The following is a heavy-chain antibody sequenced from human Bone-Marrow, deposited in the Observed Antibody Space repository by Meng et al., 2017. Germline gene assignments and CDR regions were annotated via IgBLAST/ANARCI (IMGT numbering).Heavy chain of an antibody. CDR1: GGSISTDY. CDR3: TKVHGEGYSSP. D-gene: IGHD5-24*01. CDR2: IHYTGST. V-gene: IGHV4-59*01. Sequence: GSQRLSCTVSGGSISTDYWSWIRQSPGKGLEWIGYIHYTGSTRYNPSLKSRVTISIDTSKNQFSLRLSTVTAADTAVYYCTKVHGEGYSSPWGPGTLVTVSS. J-gene: IGHJ5*02.